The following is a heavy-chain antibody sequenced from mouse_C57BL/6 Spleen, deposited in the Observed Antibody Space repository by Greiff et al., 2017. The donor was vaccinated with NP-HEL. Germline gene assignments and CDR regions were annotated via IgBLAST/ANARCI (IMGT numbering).Heavy chain of an antibody. J-gene: IGHJ2*01. V-gene: IGHV7-3*01. Sequence: EVKLVESGGGLVQPGGSLSLSCAASGFTFTDYYMSWVRQPPGKALEWLGFIRNKANGYTTEYSASVKGRFTISRDNSQSILYLQMNALRAEDSATYYCARYRGLGWNYFDYWGQGTTLTVSS. D-gene: IGHD2-14*01. CDR3: ARYRGLGWNYFDY. CDR1: GFTFTDYY. CDR2: IRNKANGYTT.